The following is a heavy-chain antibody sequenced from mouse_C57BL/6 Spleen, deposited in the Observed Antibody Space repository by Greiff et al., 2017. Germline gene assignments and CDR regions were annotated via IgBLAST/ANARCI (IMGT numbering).Heavy chain of an antibody. CDR2: INPSSGYT. CDR1: GYPFTSYT. J-gene: IGHJ3*01. D-gene: IGHD2-4*01. Sequence: QVKLQQSGAELARPGASVKMSCKASGYPFTSYTMHWVHQRPGQGLAWIGYINPSSGYTKYNQKFKDKATLTSDKSSSTADMQMSSLTSENSSVYYCARSLIYYDYDGFAYWGQGTLVTVSA. V-gene: IGHV1-4*01. CDR3: ARSLIYYDYDGFAY.